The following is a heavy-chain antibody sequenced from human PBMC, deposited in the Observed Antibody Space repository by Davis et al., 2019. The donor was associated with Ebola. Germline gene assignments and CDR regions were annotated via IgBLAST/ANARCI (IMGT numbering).Heavy chain of an antibody. V-gene: IGHV3-11*01. CDR1: GFTFSDYY. J-gene: IGHJ6*02. Sequence: GESLKISCAASGFTFSDYYMSWIRQAPGKGLEWVSYISSGSTIYSADSVKGRFTISRDTAKNLLYLQMNTLRAEDTAVYYCARGQLPAAKPNYYGMDVWGQGTTVTVSS. D-gene: IGHD2-2*01. CDR2: ISSGSTI. CDR3: ARGQLPAAKPNYYGMDV.